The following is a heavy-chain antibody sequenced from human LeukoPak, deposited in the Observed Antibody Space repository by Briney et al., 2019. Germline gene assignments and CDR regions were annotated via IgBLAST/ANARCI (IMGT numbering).Heavy chain of an antibody. J-gene: IGHJ4*02. CDR1: GFTFSSYA. D-gene: IGHD4-17*01. CDR2: ISGSGGST. V-gene: IGHV3-23*01. CDR3: AKDPGKTVTHSSIYFDY. Sequence: PGGSLRLSCVASGFTFSSYAMSWVRQAPGKGLEWVSAISGSGGSTYYADSVKGRFTISRDNSKNTLYLQMNSLRAEDTAVYYCAKDPGKTVTHSSIYFDYWGQGTLVTVSS.